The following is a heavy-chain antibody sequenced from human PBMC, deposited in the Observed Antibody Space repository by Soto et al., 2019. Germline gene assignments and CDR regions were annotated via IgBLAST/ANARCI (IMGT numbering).Heavy chain of an antibody. V-gene: IGHV3-48*01. CDR2: ITSSSVT. J-gene: IGHJ4*02. Sequence: EVQLVESGGGLVQPGGSLRLSCAASGFTFSTHSMNWVRQAPRKGLEWISYITSSSVTMYADSVKGRFTISRDNDKNSLYLQMNSLRVEDTAVYFCVGEVGFQLIYWGQGTLVTVSS. CDR1: GFTFSTHS. D-gene: IGHD1-26*01. CDR3: VGEVGFQLIY.